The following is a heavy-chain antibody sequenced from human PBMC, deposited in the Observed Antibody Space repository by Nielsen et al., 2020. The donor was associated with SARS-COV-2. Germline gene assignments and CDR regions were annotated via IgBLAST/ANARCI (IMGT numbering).Heavy chain of an antibody. CDR1: GGSFSDYY. D-gene: IGHD3-22*01. V-gene: IGHV4-34*01. CDR2: INHSGST. J-gene: IGHJ4*02. CDR3: ARHKGLGDSSGYLFDY. Sequence: SETLSLTCAVYGGSFSDYYWTWIRQAPGKGLEWIGEINHSGSTNYNPSLKSRVTISVDTSKNQFSLKLSSVTAADTAVYYCARHKGLGDSSGYLFDYWGQGTLVTVSS.